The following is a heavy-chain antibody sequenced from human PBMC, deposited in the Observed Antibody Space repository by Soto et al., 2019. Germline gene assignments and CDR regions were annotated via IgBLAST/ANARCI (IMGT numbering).Heavy chain of an antibody. V-gene: IGHV3-48*02. J-gene: IGHJ4*01. CDR2: ISSSSTSI. D-gene: IGHD5-18*01. CDR1: GLTFTAYS. Sequence: EVQLVESGGGLVPPGGSLRLSCAASGLTFTAYSMHWVRQAPGKGLEWISYISSSSTSIYYADSVKGRFTISRDNAKNSLYLQLNSLRDEDTAVYYCARDVDPAMITHSTCWYTFDYWGQGTLVTVSS. CDR3: ARDVDPAMITHSTCWYTFDY.